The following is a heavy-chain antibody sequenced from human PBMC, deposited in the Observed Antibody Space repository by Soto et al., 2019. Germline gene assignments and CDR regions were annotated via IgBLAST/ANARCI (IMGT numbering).Heavy chain of an antibody. Sequence: ETLSINYTVSGGSISSSSYYWGCIRQPPGQELEWIGSIFYSGLTYYIPSLKSRVTISVDTSKNQFSLKLSSVTAADTAVYYCARHLTYCSAGSCYSDFPYYGMDVWGQGTTV. D-gene: IGHD2-15*01. CDR1: GGSISSSSYY. CDR3: ARHLTYCSAGSCYSDFPYYGMDV. CDR2: IFYSGLT. J-gene: IGHJ6*02. V-gene: IGHV4-39*01.